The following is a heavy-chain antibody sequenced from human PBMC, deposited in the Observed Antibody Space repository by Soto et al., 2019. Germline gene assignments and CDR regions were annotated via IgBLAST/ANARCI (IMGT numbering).Heavy chain of an antibody. J-gene: IGHJ6*02. CDR1: GFTFSSYN. CDR3: ATGGSVTTFSYYYAMDV. V-gene: IGHV3-30-3*01. Sequence: GGSLRLSCAASGFTFSSYNMHWVRQAPGKGLEWVALISYDGSNKYYADSVKGRFNISRDNSKSTLYLHMNSLSAEDTAVYYCATGGSVTTFSYYYAMDVWGQATTVTVSS. D-gene: IGHD4-4*01. CDR2: ISYDGSNK.